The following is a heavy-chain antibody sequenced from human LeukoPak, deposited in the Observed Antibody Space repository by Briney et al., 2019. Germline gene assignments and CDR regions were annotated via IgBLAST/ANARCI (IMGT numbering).Heavy chain of an antibody. D-gene: IGHD2-21*02. J-gene: IGHJ3*02. CDR1: GGSISSGGYY. CDR3: ARDDSLDAFDI. Sequence: PSETLSLTCTVSGGSISSGGYYWSWIRQHPGKGLEWIGYIYYSGSTYYNPSLKSRVTISVDTSKNQFSLKLSSVTAADTAVYYCARDDSLDAFDIWGQGTMVTVSS. V-gene: IGHV4-31*03. CDR2: IYYSGST.